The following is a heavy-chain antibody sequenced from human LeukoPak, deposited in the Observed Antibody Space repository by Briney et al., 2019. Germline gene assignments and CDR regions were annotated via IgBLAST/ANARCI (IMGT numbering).Heavy chain of an antibody. V-gene: IGHV3-13*01. CDR3: ARAARFYGSTGAHAFDI. CDR2: IGTGGDT. D-gene: IGHD2-8*02. Sequence: GGSLRLSCSASGFTFRNYDMHWVRQATGKGLEWVSGIGTGGDTHYPGSVKGRFTISRENAKNSLYLQMNSLRAGDTAVYYCARAARFYGSTGAHAFDIWGLGTMVTVS. CDR1: GFTFRNYD. J-gene: IGHJ3*02.